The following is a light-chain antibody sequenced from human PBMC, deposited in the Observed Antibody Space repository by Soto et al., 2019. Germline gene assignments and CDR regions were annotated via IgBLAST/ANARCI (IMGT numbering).Light chain of an antibody. V-gene: IGKV2-28*01. CDR2: LGS. CDR1: QSLLHSNGYNY. Sequence: DIVMTQSPLSLPVTPGEPASISCRSSQSLLHSNGYNYLDWYLQKPGQSPQLLIYLGSNRASGVPDRFSGSGSGTDFTLTISRVEAEDVGVYYCMQHLQSWTFGQGTKVDIX. J-gene: IGKJ1*01. CDR3: MQHLQSWT.